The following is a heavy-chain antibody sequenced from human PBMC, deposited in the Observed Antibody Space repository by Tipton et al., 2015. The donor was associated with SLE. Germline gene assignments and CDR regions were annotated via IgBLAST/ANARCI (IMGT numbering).Heavy chain of an antibody. CDR2: IYHVGSA. Sequence: SIYHVGSAYYNPSLESRLTISVDTSKNQLSLKLSSVTAADTAVYYCATGVSMDVWGQGTTVTVSS. D-gene: IGHD3-10*01. CDR3: ATGVSMDV. V-gene: IGHV4-38-2*01. J-gene: IGHJ6*02.